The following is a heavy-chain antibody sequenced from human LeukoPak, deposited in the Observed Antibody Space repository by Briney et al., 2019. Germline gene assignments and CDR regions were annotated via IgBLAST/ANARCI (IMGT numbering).Heavy chain of an antibody. D-gene: IGHD3-22*01. CDR3: ARVPAEIGGYYPEYFRH. CDR2: IKSDGST. V-gene: IGHV3-74*01. J-gene: IGHJ1*01. Sequence: GGSLRLSCAASGFTFSRYWMHWVRQDPGKGLVWVSRIKSDGSTNYADSVKGRFTISRDNAKNTVSLQMNSLRAEDTGVYYCARVPAEIGGYYPEYFRHWGQGTLVTVSS. CDR1: GFTFSRYW.